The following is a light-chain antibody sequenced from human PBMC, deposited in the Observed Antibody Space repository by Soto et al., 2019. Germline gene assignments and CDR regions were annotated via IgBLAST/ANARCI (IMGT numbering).Light chain of an antibody. CDR1: SSDVGGYNY. V-gene: IGLV2-11*01. Sequence: QSVLTQPRSVSGSPGQSVTISCTGTSSDVGGYNYVSWYQQHPGRAPKFMIYDVTKRPSGVPDRFSGSKSGNTASLTISGLQVEDEADYYCSSYAGSNNYVFGTGTKLTVL. CDR2: DVT. J-gene: IGLJ1*01. CDR3: SSYAGSNNYV.